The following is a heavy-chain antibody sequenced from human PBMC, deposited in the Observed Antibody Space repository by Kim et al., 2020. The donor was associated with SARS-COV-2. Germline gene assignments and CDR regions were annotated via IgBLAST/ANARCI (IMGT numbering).Heavy chain of an antibody. D-gene: IGHD3-10*01. Sequence: SETLSLTCTVSGGSVSSGGYYWSWIRQHPGKGLEWIGYIYYSGSTYYNPSLKSRVTISVDTSKNQFSLKLSSVTAADTAVYYCARVPMVRGAPTYFDYWGQGTLVTVSS. CDR2: IYYSGST. V-gene: IGHV4-31*03. J-gene: IGHJ4*02. CDR3: ARVPMVRGAPTYFDY. CDR1: GGSVSSGGYY.